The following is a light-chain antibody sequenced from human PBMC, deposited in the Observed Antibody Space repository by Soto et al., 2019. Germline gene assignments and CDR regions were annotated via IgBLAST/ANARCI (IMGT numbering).Light chain of an antibody. V-gene: IGKV4-1*01. CDR2: WAS. Sequence: DIVMSQSPDSLAVSLGERATINCKSSQSVLHRSNNKNYLAWYQQKPGQPPKLLIYWASTRESGVPDRFSGSGSVTDFTLTISGLQAEDVAVYYCQQYYSPPLTFGGGTKVEIK. CDR3: QQYYSPPLT. J-gene: IGKJ4*01. CDR1: QSVLHRSNNKNY.